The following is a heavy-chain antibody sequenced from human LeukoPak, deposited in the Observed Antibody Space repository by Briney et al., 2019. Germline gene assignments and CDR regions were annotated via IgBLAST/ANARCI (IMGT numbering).Heavy chain of an antibody. CDR1: GFTFSSYW. D-gene: IGHD6-6*01. CDR2: IKQDGSEK. Sequence: GGSLRLSCAASGFTFSSYWMSWVRQAPGKGLEWVANIKQDGSEKYYVDSVKGRFTISRDNSKNTLYLQMNSLRAEDTAVYYCANIAAVPDSNYWGQGTLVTVSS. J-gene: IGHJ4*02. CDR3: ANIAAVPDSNY. V-gene: IGHV3-7*01.